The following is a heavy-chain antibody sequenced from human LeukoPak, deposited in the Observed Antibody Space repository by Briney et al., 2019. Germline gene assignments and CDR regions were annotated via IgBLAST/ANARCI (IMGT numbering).Heavy chain of an antibody. CDR1: GFTFSSYA. V-gene: IGHV3-30-3*01. CDR3: ARAPLYGSGSYFAYAEGAFDI. CDR2: ISYDGSNK. J-gene: IGHJ3*02. Sequence: GGSLRLSCAASGFTFSSYAMHWVRQAPGKGLEWVAVISYDGSNKYYADSVKGRFTISRDNSKNTLYLQMNSPRAEDTAVYYCARAPLYGSGSYFAYAEGAFDIWGQGTKVTVSS. D-gene: IGHD3-10*01.